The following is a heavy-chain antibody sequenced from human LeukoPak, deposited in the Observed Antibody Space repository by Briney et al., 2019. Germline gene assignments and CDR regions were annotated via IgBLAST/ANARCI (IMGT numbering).Heavy chain of an antibody. J-gene: IGHJ6*02. CDR2: IYSGGST. CDR3: AREPSDIALDV. CDR1: GFIFTNYF. Sequence: GGSLRLSCAASGFIFTNYFMSWVRQAPGKGLEWVSVIYSGGSTDYADSVKGRFTISRDNSRNTLYLQMNTLGAEDTAVYYCAREPSDIALDVWGQGTTVTVSS. V-gene: IGHV3-53*01. D-gene: IGHD2-15*01.